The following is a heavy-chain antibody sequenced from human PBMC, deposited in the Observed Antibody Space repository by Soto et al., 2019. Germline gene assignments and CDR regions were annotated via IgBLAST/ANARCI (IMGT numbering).Heavy chain of an antibody. CDR3: ARDDGYCSSTSCYGQGYFQH. D-gene: IGHD2-2*01. CDR2: IIPILGIA. CDR1: GGTFSSYT. J-gene: IGHJ1*01. V-gene: IGHV1-69*08. Sequence: QVPLVQSGAEVKKPGSSVKVSCKASGGTFSSYTISWVRQAPGQGLEWMGRIIPILGIANYAQKFQGRVTITADKTTSTAYMELSSLRSEDTAVYYCARDDGYCSSTSCYGQGYFQHWGQGTLVTVSS.